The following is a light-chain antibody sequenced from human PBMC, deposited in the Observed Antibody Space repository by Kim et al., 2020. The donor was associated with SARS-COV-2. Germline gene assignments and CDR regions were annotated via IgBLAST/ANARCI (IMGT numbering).Light chain of an antibody. CDR1: QSVITS. CDR2: DAS. V-gene: IGKV3-11*01. CDR3: QHRSNWPPYT. J-gene: IGKJ2*01. Sequence: LSPGESATLSCRASQSVITSLAWYQQKPGQAPRLLIYDASNKATGIPARFSGSGSGTDFTLSISSLEPEDFAVYYCQHRSNWPPYTCGQGTKLEI.